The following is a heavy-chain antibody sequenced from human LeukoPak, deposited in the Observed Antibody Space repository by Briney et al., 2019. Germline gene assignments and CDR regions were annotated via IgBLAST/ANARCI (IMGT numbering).Heavy chain of an antibody. CDR3: ARLKPARYYYDSSGPDY. Sequence: SETLSLTCAVYGGSFSGYYWSWIRQPPGKGLEWIGEINHGGSTNYNPSLKSRVTISVDTSKNQFSLKLSSVTAADTAVYYCARLKPARYYYDSSGPDYWGQGTLVTVSS. D-gene: IGHD3-22*01. CDR1: GGSFSGYY. V-gene: IGHV4-34*01. CDR2: INHGGST. J-gene: IGHJ4*02.